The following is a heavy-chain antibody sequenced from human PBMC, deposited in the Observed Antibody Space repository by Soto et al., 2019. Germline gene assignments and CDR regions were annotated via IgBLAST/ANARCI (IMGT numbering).Heavy chain of an antibody. J-gene: IGHJ3*02. V-gene: IGHV4-39*07. CDR2: IYYSGST. CDR3: ARGVWGGSDAFDI. CDR1: GGSISSSSYY. Sequence: SETLSLTCTVSGGSISSSSYYWGWIRQPPGKGLEWIGSIYYSGSTYYNPSLKSRVTISVDTSKNQFSLKLSSVTAADTAVYYCARGVWGGSDAFDIWGQGTMVTVSS. D-gene: IGHD3-16*01.